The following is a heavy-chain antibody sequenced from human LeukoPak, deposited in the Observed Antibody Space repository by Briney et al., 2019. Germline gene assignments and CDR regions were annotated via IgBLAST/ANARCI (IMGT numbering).Heavy chain of an antibody. D-gene: IGHD6-19*01. CDR3: AKVRRSSGWYSSDY. V-gene: IGHV3-21*04. Sequence: GGSLRLSCAASGFTFSGYSMNWVRQAPGKGLEWVSSITSSSSYIYYSDSVKGRFTLSRDNSKNTLYLQMNSLRAEDTAVYYCAKVRRSSGWYSSDYWGQGTLVTVSS. CDR2: ITSSSSYI. CDR1: GFTFSGYS. J-gene: IGHJ4*02.